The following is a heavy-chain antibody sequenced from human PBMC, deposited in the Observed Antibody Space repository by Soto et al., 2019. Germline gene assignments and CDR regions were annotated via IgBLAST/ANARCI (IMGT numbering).Heavy chain of an antibody. CDR2: IYYSGST. D-gene: IGHD4-17*01. J-gene: IGHJ2*01. CDR1: GGSISSGGYY. Sequence: QVQLQESGPGLVKPSQTLSLTCTVSGGSISSGGYYWSWIRQHPGKGLEWIGYIYYSGSTYYNPSLKSRVTISVDTSKNQFSLKLSSVTAADTAVYYCARAPIDYGDYVRWYFDLWGRGTLVTVSS. CDR3: ARAPIDYGDYVRWYFDL. V-gene: IGHV4-31*03.